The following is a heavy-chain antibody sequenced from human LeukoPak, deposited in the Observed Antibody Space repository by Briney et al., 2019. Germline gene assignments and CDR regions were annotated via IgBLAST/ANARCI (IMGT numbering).Heavy chain of an antibody. Sequence: SETLSLTCAVYGGSFSGYYWSWIRQPPGKGLEWIGYIYFSGSTNYNPSLKSRVTISVDTSKNQFTLKLSSVTAADTAVYYCASLYSGNYYWYFDYWGQGTLVTVSS. CDR1: GGSFSGYY. CDR3: ASLYSGNYYWYFDY. D-gene: IGHD1-26*01. J-gene: IGHJ4*02. V-gene: IGHV4-59*01. CDR2: IYFSGST.